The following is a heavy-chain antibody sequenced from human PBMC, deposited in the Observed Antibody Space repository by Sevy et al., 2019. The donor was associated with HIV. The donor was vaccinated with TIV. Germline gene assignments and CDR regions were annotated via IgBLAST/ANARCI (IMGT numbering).Heavy chain of an antibody. CDR3: ATRHYDSSGVVDY. J-gene: IGHJ4*02. V-gene: IGHV3-53*01. CDR2: IYSGGST. CDR1: GFTVSSNY. Sequence: GGSLRLSCAASGFTVSSNYMSWVRQAPGKGLEWVSVIYSGGSTYYADSVKGRFTISRDNCKNTLYLQMNSLRAEDTAVYYCATRHYDSSGVVDYWGQGTLVTVSS. D-gene: IGHD3-22*01.